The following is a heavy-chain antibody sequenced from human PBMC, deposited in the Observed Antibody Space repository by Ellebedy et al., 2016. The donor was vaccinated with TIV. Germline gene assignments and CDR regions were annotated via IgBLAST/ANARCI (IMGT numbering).Heavy chain of an antibody. CDR1: GSIFSNYW. V-gene: IGHV5-51*01. CDR3: SRVYYNDNSGYSPFDI. CDR2: VYPGDSDT. Sequence: PGGSLRLSCQGSGSIFSNYWIGWVRKMPGKGLEWMGIVYPGDSDTRYSPSFQGQVTTSADKSIRPAYLQWGSLKASDTAMYYGSRVYYNDNSGYSPFDIWGQGTLVTVSS. J-gene: IGHJ3*02. D-gene: IGHD3-22*01.